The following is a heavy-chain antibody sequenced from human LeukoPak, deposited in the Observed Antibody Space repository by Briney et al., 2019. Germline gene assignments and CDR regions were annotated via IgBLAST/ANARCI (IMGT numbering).Heavy chain of an antibody. Sequence: GGSLSLSCAASGFPFSSFWVHWVRQLPGKSLVWVAHTNRDGSTTDYADSVTGRFTISKDNAKNTLYLHMNSLTVEATAVYYCGRGMRDYYGLDYWGQGILVTVSS. V-gene: IGHV3-74*01. CDR2: TNRDGSTT. J-gene: IGHJ4*02. CDR3: GRGMRDYYGLDY. CDR1: GFPFSSFW. D-gene: IGHD3-10*01.